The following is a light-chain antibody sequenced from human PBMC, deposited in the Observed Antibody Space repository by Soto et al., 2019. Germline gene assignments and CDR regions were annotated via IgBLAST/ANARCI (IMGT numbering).Light chain of an antibody. V-gene: IGKV3-11*01. CDR3: LQRSNWWT. CDR1: QSVSSY. CDR2: DSS. J-gene: IGKJ1*01. Sequence: EIVLTQSPATLSLSPGERATLSCRASQSVSSYLAWYHQKPGQAPRLLIYDSSNRATGIPARFSGSGSGTDFTLTISSLEPEDFAIYYCLQRSNWWTFGQGTKVEIQ.